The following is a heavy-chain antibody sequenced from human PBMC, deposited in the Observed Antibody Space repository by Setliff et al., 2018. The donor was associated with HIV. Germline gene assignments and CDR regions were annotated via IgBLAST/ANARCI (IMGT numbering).Heavy chain of an antibody. V-gene: IGHV4-39*01. CDR3: ASRVYYYDDFRTLREEGFVP. CDR2: IYYRGAT. J-gene: IGHJ5*02. D-gene: IGHD3-22*01. CDR1: GGSISNSDFY. Sequence: SETLSLTCTVSGGSISNSDFYWGWIRQSPGKGLEWIGSIYYRGATYYNPTLQSRVTISVDTSKNQFSLNLSSVTAADTAVYYCASRVYYYDDFRTLREEGFVPWGQGTLVTVSS.